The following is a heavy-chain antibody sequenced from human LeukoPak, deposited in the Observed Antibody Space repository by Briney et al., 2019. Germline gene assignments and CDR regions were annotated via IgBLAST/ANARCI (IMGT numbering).Heavy chain of an antibody. D-gene: IGHD1-26*01. CDR3: ARDQRNSGSYRFEY. CDR1: GYTFSGYG. Sequence: ASVKVSCTTSGYTFSGYGISWVRQAPGQGLEWMGWITGNNGNTNYAPSLQGRVTMTTDTSTNTAYMELTSLKSDDTAVYYCARDQRNSGSYRFEYWGQGTPVTVSS. J-gene: IGHJ4*02. V-gene: IGHV1-18*01. CDR2: ITGNNGNT.